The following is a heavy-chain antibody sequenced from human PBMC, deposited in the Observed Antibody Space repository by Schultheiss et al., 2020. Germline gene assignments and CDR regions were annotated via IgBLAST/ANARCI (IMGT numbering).Heavy chain of an antibody. CDR1: GFTFSMYW. Sequence: GGSLRLSCAASGFTFSMYWMSWVRQAPGKGLEYVSAISSNGGSTYYADSVKGRFTISRDNSKNTLYLQMNSLRAEDTAVYYCARARFGVANGVCSSWGQGTLVTVSS. CDR2: ISSNGGST. D-gene: IGHD2-8*01. J-gene: IGHJ4*02. CDR3: ARARFGVANGVCSS. V-gene: IGHV3-64*04.